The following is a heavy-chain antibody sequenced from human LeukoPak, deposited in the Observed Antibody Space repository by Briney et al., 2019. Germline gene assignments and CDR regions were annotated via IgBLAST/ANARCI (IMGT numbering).Heavy chain of an antibody. V-gene: IGHV4-61*02. CDR3: ARRAYSAAYWKHFDY. CDR1: GESISNSRHY. D-gene: IGHD1-1*01. CDR2: IYPSGNT. Sequence: SQTLSLTCTVSGESISNSRHYWSWIRQPAGKGLEWIGRIYPSGNTNYNPSLKSRLTISLDTSKNQFSLKLNSVTAADTAVYFCARRAYSAAYWKHFDYWGQGTLVTVSS. J-gene: IGHJ4*02.